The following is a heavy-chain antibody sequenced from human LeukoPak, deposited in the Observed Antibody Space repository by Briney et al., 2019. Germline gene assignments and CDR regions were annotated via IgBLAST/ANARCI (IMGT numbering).Heavy chain of an antibody. J-gene: IGHJ6*02. V-gene: IGHV3-23*01. CDR1: GFTFSSYA. D-gene: IGHD2-15*01. CDR2: ISGSGGST. CDR3: AKMVGGYCSGGSCYYYGMDV. Sequence: GASLRLSCAASGFTFSSYAMSWVRQAPGKGLGWVSAISGSGGSTYYADSVKGRFTISRDNSKNTLYLQMNSLRAEDTAVYYCAKMVGGYCSGGSCYYYGMDVWGQGTTVTVSS.